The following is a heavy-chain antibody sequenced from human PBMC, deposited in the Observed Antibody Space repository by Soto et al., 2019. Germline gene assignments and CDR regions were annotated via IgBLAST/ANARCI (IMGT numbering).Heavy chain of an antibody. D-gene: IGHD3-22*01. Sequence: QVQLVQSGAEVKKPGSSVKVSCKASGGTFSSYTISWVRQAPGQGLEWIGRIIPILGIANYAQKFQGRVTITADKSTSTAYMELSSLRSEDTAVYYCARAITTVSAFDIWGQGTMVTVSS. CDR3: ARAITTVSAFDI. CDR2: IIPILGIA. J-gene: IGHJ3*02. V-gene: IGHV1-69*02. CDR1: GGTFSSYT.